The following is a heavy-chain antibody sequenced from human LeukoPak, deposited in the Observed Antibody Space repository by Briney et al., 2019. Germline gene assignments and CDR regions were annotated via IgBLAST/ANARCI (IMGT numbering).Heavy chain of an antibody. V-gene: IGHV1-18*01. J-gene: IGHJ5*02. CDR3: ARDSREVLLWFGEFSP. CDR2: ISGYNGRT. D-gene: IGHD3-10*01. Sequence: ASVKVSCKASGYTFTYFGITWVRQAPGQGLEWMGWISGYNGRTKYAQKFQGRATMTTDTSTSTAYMELRSLRSDDTAVYYCARDSREVLLWFGEFSPWGQGTLVTVSS. CDR1: GYTFTYFG.